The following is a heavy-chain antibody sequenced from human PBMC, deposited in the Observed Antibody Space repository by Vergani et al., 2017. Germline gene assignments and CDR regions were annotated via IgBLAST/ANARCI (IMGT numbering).Heavy chain of an antibody. D-gene: IGHD2-8*01. CDR2: ISFDGNKK. V-gene: IGHV3-30*03. J-gene: IGHJ6*03. CDR3: ARSGYCAHGVCYMTYYYYMDV. CDR1: GFSFTSYG. Sequence: QVRLVESGGGVVQPGRSLRLSCAASGFSFTSYGMHWVRQPPGKELEWVATISFDGNKKDYREAVRGRFTISRDSSKTLYLQMDSLRVEDTAVYYCARSGYCAHGVCYMTYYYYMDVWGKGTAVTVSS.